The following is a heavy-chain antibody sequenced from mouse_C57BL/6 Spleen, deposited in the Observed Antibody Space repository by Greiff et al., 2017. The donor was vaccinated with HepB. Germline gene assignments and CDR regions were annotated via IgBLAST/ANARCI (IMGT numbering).Heavy chain of an antibody. CDR2: IDPETGGT. Sequence: VQLQQSGAELVRPGASVTLSCKASGYTFTDYEMHWVKQTPVHGLEWIGAIDPETGGTAYNQKFKGKAILTADKSSSTAYMELRSLTSEDSAVYYLTRDTTVVRYYLDYWGQGTTLTVAS. CDR1: GYTFTDYE. D-gene: IGHD1-1*01. V-gene: IGHV1-15*01. CDR3: TRDTTVVRYYLDY. J-gene: IGHJ2*01.